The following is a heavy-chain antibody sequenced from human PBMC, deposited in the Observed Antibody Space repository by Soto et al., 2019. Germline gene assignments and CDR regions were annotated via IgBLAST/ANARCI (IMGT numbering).Heavy chain of an antibody. CDR1: GGTFSSYA. D-gene: IGHD3-3*01. V-gene: IGHV1-69*06. Sequence: QVQLVQSGAEVKKPGSSVKVSCKASGGTFSSYAISWLRQAPGQGLEWMGGIIPIFGTANYAQKFQGRVTITADKSTSTAYMELSSLRSEDTAVYYCARTIFGVTMPYYFDYWGQGTLVTVSS. J-gene: IGHJ4*02. CDR3: ARTIFGVTMPYYFDY. CDR2: IIPIFGTA.